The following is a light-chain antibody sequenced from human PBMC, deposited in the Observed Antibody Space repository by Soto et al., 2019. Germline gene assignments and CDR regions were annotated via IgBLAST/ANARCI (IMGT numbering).Light chain of an antibody. V-gene: IGLV2-8*01. CDR1: SSDIGGYNY. CDR3: SSYAGSNSFEV. CDR2: EVS. J-gene: IGLJ2*01. Sequence: QSALTQPPSASGSPGQSVTISCTGTSSDIGGYNYVSWYQHHPGKAPQLMIYEVSKRPSGVPDRFSGSKSGNTASLTVSGLQAEDEAAYYCSSYAGSNSFEVFGGGTQLTVL.